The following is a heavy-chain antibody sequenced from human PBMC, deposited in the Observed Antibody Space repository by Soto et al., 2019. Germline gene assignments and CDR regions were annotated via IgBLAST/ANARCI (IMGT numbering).Heavy chain of an antibody. CDR2: ISSSGSTI. D-gene: IGHD3-10*01. CDR3: ARWGATGSGSYESYYYGMDV. V-gene: IGHV3-48*03. Sequence: GSLRLSCAASGXTFSSYDMNWVRQAPGKGLEWVSYISSSGSTIYYADSVKGRFTISRDNAKNSLYLQKNSLRAEDTAVYYCARWGATGSGSYESYYYGMDVWGQGTTAPVSS. CDR1: GXTFSSYD. J-gene: IGHJ6*02.